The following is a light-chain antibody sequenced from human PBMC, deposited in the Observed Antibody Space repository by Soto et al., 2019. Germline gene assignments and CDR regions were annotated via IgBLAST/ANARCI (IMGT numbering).Light chain of an antibody. V-gene: IGKV3-20*01. CDR3: HHYVGSPWT. CDR1: QSVNSF. Sequence: EIVLTQSPGTLSLSPGERATVSCRASQSVNSFLAWFQQKPGQAPRLLIYGASNRATGITDRFSGSGSETDFTLSITRLEPEDFALYYCHHYVGSPWTFGQGTKVENK. CDR2: GAS. J-gene: IGKJ1*01.